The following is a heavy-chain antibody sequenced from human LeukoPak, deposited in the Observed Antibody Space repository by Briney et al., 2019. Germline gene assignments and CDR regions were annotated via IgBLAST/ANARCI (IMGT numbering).Heavy chain of an antibody. J-gene: IGHJ4*02. D-gene: IGHD6-19*01. CDR1: GFTFSSYE. CDR2: ISSSGSTI. Sequence: GGSLRLSCAASGFTFSSYEMNWVRQAPGKGLEWVSYISSSGSTIYYADSVKGRFTISRDNAKNSLYLQMNSLRAEDTAVYYCARDRSGRYYFDYWGQGTLVTVSS. V-gene: IGHV3-48*03. CDR3: ARDRSGRYYFDY.